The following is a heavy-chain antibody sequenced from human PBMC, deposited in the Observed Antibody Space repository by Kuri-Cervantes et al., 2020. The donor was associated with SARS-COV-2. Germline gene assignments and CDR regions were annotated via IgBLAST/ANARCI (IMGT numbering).Heavy chain of an antibody. D-gene: IGHD6-13*01. CDR2: IVTGGNT. V-gene: IGHV3-47*01. Sequence: GSLRLSCAASGFSFSSYALHWVRRAPGKGLEWVSAIVTGGNTYYADSVMGGFTISRDNAKNTQYLQMKSLRAEDTAVYYCAKRSIAAAGDYYYYYGMDVWGQGTTVTVSS. CDR1: GFSFSSYA. J-gene: IGHJ6*02. CDR3: AKRSIAAAGDYYYYYGMDV.